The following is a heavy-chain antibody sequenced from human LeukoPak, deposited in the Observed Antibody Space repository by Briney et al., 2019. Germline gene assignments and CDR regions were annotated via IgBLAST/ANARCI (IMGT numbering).Heavy chain of an antibody. CDR1: GYTFTIYY. V-gene: IGHV1-46*01. Sequence: ASVRVSCKASGYTFTIYYMHWVRQAPGQGLEWMGIINPSGGSTSYAQKFQGRVTMTRDTSTSTVYMELSSLRSEDTAVYYCARGPFFDAFDIWGQGTMVTVSS. J-gene: IGHJ3*02. CDR2: INPSGGST. CDR3: ARGPFFDAFDI.